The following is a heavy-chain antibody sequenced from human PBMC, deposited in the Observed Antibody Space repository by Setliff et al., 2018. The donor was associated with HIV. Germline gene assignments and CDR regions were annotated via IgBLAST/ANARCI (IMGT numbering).Heavy chain of an antibody. D-gene: IGHD2-2*01. CDR1: GFTFSSYS. CDR3: ARDVPVVPAAINYWDYYFYMDV. V-gene: IGHV3-48*04. CDR2: ISSSNKTI. J-gene: IGHJ6*03. Sequence: GESLRLSCVASGFTFSSYSMNWVRQAPGKGLEWVSYISSSNKTIYYADSVKGRFTISRDNAKNSLYLQMNSLRAEDTAVYYCARDVPVVPAAINYWDYYFYMDVWGKGTTVTVSS.